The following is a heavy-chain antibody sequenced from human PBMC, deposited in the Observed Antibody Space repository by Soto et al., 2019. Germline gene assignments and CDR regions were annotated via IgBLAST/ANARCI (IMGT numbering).Heavy chain of an antibody. J-gene: IGHJ6*02. CDR2: INPSGGST. CDR1: GYTFTSYY. CDR3: ARERDQNGPGAPYYYYGMDV. Sequence: ASVKVSCKASGYTFTSYYMHWVRQAPGQGLEWMGIINPSGGSTSYAQKFQGRVTMTRDTSTSTVYMELSSLRSEDTAVYYCARERDQNGPGAPYYYYGMDVWGQGTTVTVSS. V-gene: IGHV1-46*03. D-gene: IGHD3-10*01.